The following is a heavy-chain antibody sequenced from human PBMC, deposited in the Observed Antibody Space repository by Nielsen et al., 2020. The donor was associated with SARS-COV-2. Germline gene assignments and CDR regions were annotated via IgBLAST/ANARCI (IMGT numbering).Heavy chain of an antibody. CDR2: ISWNSGHI. CDR3: AKDPSDGYSSSWYFDY. CDR1: GFTFDDYA. J-gene: IGHJ4*02. Sequence: GGSLRLSCAASGFTFDDYALHWVRQAPGKGPEWVSGISWNSGHIVYADSVKGRFTISRDNAKSSLYLQMNSLRAEDTALYYCAKDPSDGYSSSWYFDYWGQGTLVTVSS. V-gene: IGHV3-9*01. D-gene: IGHD6-13*01.